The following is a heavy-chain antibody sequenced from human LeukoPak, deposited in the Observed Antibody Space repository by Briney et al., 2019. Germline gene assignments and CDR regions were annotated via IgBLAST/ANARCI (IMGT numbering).Heavy chain of an antibody. CDR3: AKSFCSSTSCYWITMSFDY. D-gene: IGHD2-2*01. CDR1: GFTFTSYA. CDR2: ISGSGGST. J-gene: IGHJ4*02. Sequence: GGSLRLSCAASGFTFTSYAMNWVRQAPGKRLEWVSGISGSGGSTYYADSVKGRLIISRDNSKDTLYLQMSSLRAEDTAVYYCAKSFCSSTSCYWITMSFDYWGQGTLVTVSS. V-gene: IGHV3-23*01.